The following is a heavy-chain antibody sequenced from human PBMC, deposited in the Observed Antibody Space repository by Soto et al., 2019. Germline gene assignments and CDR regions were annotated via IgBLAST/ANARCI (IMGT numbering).Heavy chain of an antibody. CDR2: IKSKTDGGTT. CDR1: GFTFSNAW. V-gene: IGHV3-15*07. D-gene: IGHD3-3*01. J-gene: IGHJ6*02. Sequence: GGSLRLSCAASGFTFSNAWMNWARQAPGKGLEWVGRIKSKTDGGTTDYAAPVKGRFTISRDDSKNTLYLQMNSLKTEDTAVYYCTTLPSRWSGYGMDVWGQGTTVTVSS. CDR3: TTLPSRWSGYGMDV.